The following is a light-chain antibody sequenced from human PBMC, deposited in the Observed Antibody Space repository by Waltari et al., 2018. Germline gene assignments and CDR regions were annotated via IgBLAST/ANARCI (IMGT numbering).Light chain of an antibody. Sequence: DIHMTQSPSSLSASVGDRVTITCRASQSINNFLNWYQQKPGKAPNLLSYAASKLPRGVPSRFRGRGTGTDFTLTITTIQPEDFATYYCQQSYSSPRFTFGPGTTVDIK. CDR2: AAS. CDR1: QSINNF. V-gene: IGKV1-39*01. J-gene: IGKJ3*01. CDR3: QQSYSSPRFT.